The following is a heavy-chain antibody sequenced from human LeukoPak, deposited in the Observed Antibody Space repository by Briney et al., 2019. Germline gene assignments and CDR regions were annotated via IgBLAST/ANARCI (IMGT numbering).Heavy chain of an antibody. CDR2: FDPEDGET. V-gene: IGHV1-24*01. J-gene: IGHJ4*02. Sequence: ASVKVSCKVSGYTLTELSMHWVRQAPGKGLEWMGGFDPEDGETIYAQKFQGRVTMTEDTSTDTAYMELSSLRSDDTAVYYCARGAWIQLWSSYYFDYWGQGTLVTVSS. CDR1: GYTLTELS. D-gene: IGHD5-18*01. CDR3: ARGAWIQLWSSYYFDY.